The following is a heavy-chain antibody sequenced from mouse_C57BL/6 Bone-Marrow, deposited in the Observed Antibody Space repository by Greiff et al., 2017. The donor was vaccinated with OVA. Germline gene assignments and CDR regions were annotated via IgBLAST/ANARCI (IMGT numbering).Heavy chain of an antibody. CDR2: IRLKSDNYAT. V-gene: IGHV6-3*01. CDR1: GFTFSNYW. CDR3: TEGNWYFDV. Sequence: EVKLMESGGGLVQPGGSMKLSCVASGFTFSNYWMNWVRQSPEKGLEWVAQIRLKSDNYATHYAETVKGRFTISRDDSKSSVYLQMNNLRAESNGIYCCTEGNWYFDVWGTGTTVTVSS. J-gene: IGHJ1*03.